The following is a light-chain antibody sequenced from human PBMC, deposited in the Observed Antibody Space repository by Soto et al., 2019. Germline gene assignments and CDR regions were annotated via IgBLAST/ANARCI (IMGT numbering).Light chain of an antibody. CDR3: QQYGTSPLT. Sequence: EVVLTQSPGTLSLSPGERATLSCRASQSISSSFLAWYQQRPGQSPRLLIYGASSRATGIPDRFSGSGSGKDFTLTINRLEPEDFAVYYYQQYGTSPLTFGPGTRVDIK. CDR2: GAS. CDR1: QSISSSF. V-gene: IGKV3-20*01. J-gene: IGKJ3*01.